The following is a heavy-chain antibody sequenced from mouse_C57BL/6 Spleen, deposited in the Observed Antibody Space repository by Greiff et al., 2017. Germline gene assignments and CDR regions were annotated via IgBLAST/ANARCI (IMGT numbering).Heavy chain of an antibody. D-gene: IGHD2-2*01. J-gene: IGHJ2*01. CDR2: IHPDSGST. V-gene: IGHV1-64*01. CDR1: GYTFTSYW. CDR3: ARDAIYYGHDGDFDD. Sequence: QVQLQQPGAELVRPGASVKLSCKASGYTFTSYWMHWVKQRPGQGLEWIGMIHPDSGSTNYNEKFKGKATLTVDKSSSTAYMQLSSLTSEGSAVXDGARDAIYYGHDGDFDDWGQGTTLTVSS.